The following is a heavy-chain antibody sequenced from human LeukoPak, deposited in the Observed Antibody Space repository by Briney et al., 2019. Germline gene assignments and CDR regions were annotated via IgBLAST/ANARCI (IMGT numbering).Heavy chain of an antibody. CDR3: AKGSGYCSGGSCYSGGGIDY. Sequence: PGGSLRLSCAASGFTFDDYAMHWVRQAPGKGLEWVSGISWNSGSIGYADPVKGRFTISRDNAKNSLYLQMNSLRAEDTALYYCAKGSGYCSGGSCYSGGGIDYWGQGTLVTVSS. D-gene: IGHD2-15*01. CDR2: ISWNSGSI. J-gene: IGHJ4*02. CDR1: GFTFDDYA. V-gene: IGHV3-9*01.